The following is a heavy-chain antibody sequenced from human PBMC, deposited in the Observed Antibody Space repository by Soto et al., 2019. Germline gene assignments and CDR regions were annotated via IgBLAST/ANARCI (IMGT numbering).Heavy chain of an antibody. CDR3: ARRNSSGWYDIPFDY. CDR1: GGSISSGDYY. D-gene: IGHD6-19*01. V-gene: IGHV4-30-4*01. J-gene: IGHJ4*02. CDR2: IYYSGST. Sequence: QVQLQESGPGLVKPSQTLSLTCTVSGGSISSGDYYWSWIRQPPGKGLEWIGYIYYSGSTYYNPSLKSRVTISVDTSKNQFSLKLSSVTAADTAVYYCARRNSSGWYDIPFDYWGQGTLVTVSS.